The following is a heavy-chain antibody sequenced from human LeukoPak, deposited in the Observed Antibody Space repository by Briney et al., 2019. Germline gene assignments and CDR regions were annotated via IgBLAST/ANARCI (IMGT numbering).Heavy chain of an antibody. Sequence: SVKVSCKASGYSFTSYGISWVRQAPGQGLEWMGRISPIIGTVNYAQKFQGRVTITADKSTSTAYMELGSLRSEDMAVYYCARRYCSGGSCYPDYYYGMDVWGQGTTVTVSS. J-gene: IGHJ6*02. CDR3: ARRYCSGGSCYPDYYYGMDV. CDR2: ISPIIGTV. CDR1: GYSFTSYG. V-gene: IGHV1-69*04. D-gene: IGHD2-15*01.